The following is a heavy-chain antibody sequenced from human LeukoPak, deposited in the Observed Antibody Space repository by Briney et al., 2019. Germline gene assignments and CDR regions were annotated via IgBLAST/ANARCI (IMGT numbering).Heavy chain of an antibody. V-gene: IGHV1-2*02. J-gene: IGHJ4*02. CDR3: ARDCSGGSCYGVLDY. CDR2: INPNSGGT. D-gene: IGHD2-15*01. CDR1: GYTFTGYY. Sequence: ASVTVSCKASGYTFTGYYMHWVRQAPGQGLEWMGWINPNSGGTNYAQKFQGRVTMTRDTSISTAYMELSRLRSDDTAVYHCARDCSGGSCYGVLDYWGQGTLVTVSS.